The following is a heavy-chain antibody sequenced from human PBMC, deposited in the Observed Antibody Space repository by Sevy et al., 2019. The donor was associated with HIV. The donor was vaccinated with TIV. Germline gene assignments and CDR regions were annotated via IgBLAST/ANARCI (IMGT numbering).Heavy chain of an antibody. CDR1: EFTFSTYA. Sequence: GGSLRLSCVASEFTFSTYAMHWVRQAPGKGLEWVAIISYDGKSKYYADSVKGRFTISRDNSEDTLFLQMSSLGVEDTAVYYCARGGLYCSRTSCYPYYFDYWGQGTLVTVSS. D-gene: IGHD2-2*01. CDR2: ISYDGKSK. CDR3: ARGGLYCSRTSCYPYYFDY. J-gene: IGHJ4*02. V-gene: IGHV3-30*04.